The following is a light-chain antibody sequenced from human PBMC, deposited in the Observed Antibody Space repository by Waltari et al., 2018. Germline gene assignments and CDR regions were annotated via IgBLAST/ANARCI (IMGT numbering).Light chain of an antibody. CDR3: HSRETFSTRL. J-gene: IGLJ2*01. CDR2: GPG. V-gene: IGLV3-19*01. Sequence: SSDLTQDPPVSVALGQPVRIPCQGDTLRRNYASWYQQRPGQAPVLVLYGPGNRPSGIPDRFSGSTSGNTASLTITGAQAEDEADYYCHSRETFSTRLFGGGTRLTV. CDR1: TLRRNY.